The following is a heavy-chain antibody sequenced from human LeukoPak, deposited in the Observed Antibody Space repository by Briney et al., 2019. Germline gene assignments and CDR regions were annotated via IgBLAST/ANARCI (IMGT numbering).Heavy chain of an antibody. CDR1: GYTFTDNY. Sequence: ASVKVSCKASGYTFTDNYIHWVRQAPGQGLEWMGRVNPDSGGINYAQKFQGRVTMTRDTSINTAFVELRRLRSDDTATYYCARAQNYHDRSGYSDDTFDVWGHGTMITDSS. V-gene: IGHV1-2*06. CDR2: VNPDSGGI. D-gene: IGHD3-22*01. CDR3: ARAQNYHDRSGYSDDTFDV. J-gene: IGHJ3*01.